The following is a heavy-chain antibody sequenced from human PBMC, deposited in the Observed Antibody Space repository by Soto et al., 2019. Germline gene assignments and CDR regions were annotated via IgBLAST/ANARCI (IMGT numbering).Heavy chain of an antibody. Sequence: QVQLQESGPGLVKPSQTLSLTCTVSGGSISSGDYYWSWIRQPPGKGLEWIGYIYYSGSTYYNPSLKSRVTISADTSKNQFSLKLSSVTAADTAVYYCARESVLWFGERRAWYDYWGQGTLVTVSS. D-gene: IGHD3-10*01. CDR3: ARESVLWFGERRAWYDY. CDR2: IYYSGST. V-gene: IGHV4-30-4*01. J-gene: IGHJ4*02. CDR1: GGSISSGDYY.